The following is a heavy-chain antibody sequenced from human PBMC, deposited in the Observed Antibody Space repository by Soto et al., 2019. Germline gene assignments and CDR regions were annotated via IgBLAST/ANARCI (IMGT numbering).Heavy chain of an antibody. CDR2: ISNSGGTT. Sequence: EVQLLESGGGLVQPGVSLRLSCAASGFTFSTYAMTWVRQAPGKGLEWVSTISNSGGTTFYADSVKGRFTISRDNSKNTLYLQMKGLRAEDTATYYCANVLTPFSSSSLVFDYWGQGALVTVSS. D-gene: IGHD6-6*01. V-gene: IGHV3-23*01. CDR3: ANVLTPFSSSSLVFDY. CDR1: GFTFSTYA. J-gene: IGHJ4*02.